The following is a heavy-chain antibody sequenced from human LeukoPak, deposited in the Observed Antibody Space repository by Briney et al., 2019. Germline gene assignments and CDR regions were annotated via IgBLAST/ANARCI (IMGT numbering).Heavy chain of an antibody. D-gene: IGHD3-3*01. J-gene: IGHJ4*02. CDR3: ARGLFYHDFWSAYHLDY. CDR2: IYAGNGNV. CDR1: GYTLSSYT. Sequence: ASVKVSCKASGYTLSSYTLHWVRQAPGQSPEWMGCIYAGNGNVKYSQNFQGRVTITRDTSASTAYMELSSLRSEDTAVYYCARGLFYHDFWSAYHLDYWGQGTLVTVSS. V-gene: IGHV1-3*01.